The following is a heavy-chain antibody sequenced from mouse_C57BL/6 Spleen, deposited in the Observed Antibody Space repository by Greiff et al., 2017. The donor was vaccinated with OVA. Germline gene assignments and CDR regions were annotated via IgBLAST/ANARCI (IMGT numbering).Heavy chain of an antibody. D-gene: IGHD2-5*01. CDR1: GFTFSSYA. Sequence: EVQLVESGGGLVKPGGSLKLSCAASGFTFSSYAMSWVRQTPEKRLEWVATISDGGSYTYYPDNVKGRFTISRDNAKNNLYLQMSHLKSEDTAMYYCARDYSNAYYAMDYWGQGTSVTVSS. CDR2: ISDGGSYT. CDR3: ARDYSNAYYAMDY. J-gene: IGHJ4*01. V-gene: IGHV5-4*01.